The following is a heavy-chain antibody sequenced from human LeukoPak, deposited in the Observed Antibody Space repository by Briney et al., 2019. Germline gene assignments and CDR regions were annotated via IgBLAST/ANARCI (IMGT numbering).Heavy chain of an antibody. CDR1: GGSISSGGYY. J-gene: IGHJ6*04. V-gene: IGHV4-31*11. CDR2: IYYSGST. D-gene: IGHD2-2*01. Sequence: SETLSLTCAVSGGSISSGGYYWSWLRQHPGKGLEWIGYIYYSGSTYYNPSLKSRVTISVDTSKNQFSLKLSSVTAADTAVYYCARGVIPAVHLDVWGKGTTVTVSS. CDR3: ARGVIPAVHLDV.